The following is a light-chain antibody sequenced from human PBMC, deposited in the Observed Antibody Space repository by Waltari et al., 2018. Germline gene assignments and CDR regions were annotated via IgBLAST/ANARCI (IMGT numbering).Light chain of an antibody. J-gene: IGKJ1*01. CDR1: QNIGRY. CDR2: GAS. CDR3: QNHERLPAT. Sequence: EVVLTQSPGTLSLSPGETATLSCRASQNIGRYLVWYQQKSGQAPRLLIYGASTRATDIPDRFSGSGSGTDFSLTISRLEAEDFAVYYCQNHERLPATFGQGTKVEIK. V-gene: IGKV3-20*01.